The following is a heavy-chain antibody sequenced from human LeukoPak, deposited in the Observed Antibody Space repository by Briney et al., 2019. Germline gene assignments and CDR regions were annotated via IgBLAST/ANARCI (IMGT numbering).Heavy chain of an antibody. V-gene: IGHV3-13*04. CDR1: GFTFSSYD. Sequence: PGGSLRLSCAVSGFTFSSYDMHWVRQATGKGLEWVSAIGTAGDTYYPGSVKGRFTISRENAKNSLYLQMNSLRAGDTAVYYCARAYCGGDCLWGFDYWGQGTLVTVSS. CDR3: ARAYCGGDCLWGFDY. D-gene: IGHD2-21*02. CDR2: IGTAGDT. J-gene: IGHJ4*02.